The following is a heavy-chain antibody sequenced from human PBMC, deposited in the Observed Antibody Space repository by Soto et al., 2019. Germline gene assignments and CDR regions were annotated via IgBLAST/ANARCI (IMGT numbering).Heavy chain of an antibody. V-gene: IGHV3-53*04. J-gene: IGHJ3*02. Sequence: GGSLRLSCAASGFTVSNNYMSWVRQAPGKGLEWVSIIYSGGSTYYADSVKGRFTISRHNSKNTLYLQMNSLRAEDTAVYYCARQHLGYCSSTSCPGDIWGQGTMVTVSS. CDR2: IYSGGST. D-gene: IGHD2-2*01. CDR1: GFTVSNNY. CDR3: ARQHLGYCSSTSCPGDI.